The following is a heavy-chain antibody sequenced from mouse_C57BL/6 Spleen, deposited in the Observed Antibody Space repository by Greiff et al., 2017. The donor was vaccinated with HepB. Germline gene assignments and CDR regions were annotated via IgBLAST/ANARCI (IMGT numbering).Heavy chain of an antibody. D-gene: IGHD1-1*01. CDR3: ARDSGDYYGTRYRNYAMDY. CDR2: IYPSDSET. Sequence: VQLQQPGAELVRPGSSVKLSCKASGYTFTSYWMDWVKQRPGQGLEWIGNIYPSDSETHYNQKFKDKATLTVDKSSSTSYMQLSSLTSEDSPVYYCARDSGDYYGTRYRNYAMDYWGQGTSVTVSS. J-gene: IGHJ4*01. V-gene: IGHV1-61*01. CDR1: GYTFTSYW.